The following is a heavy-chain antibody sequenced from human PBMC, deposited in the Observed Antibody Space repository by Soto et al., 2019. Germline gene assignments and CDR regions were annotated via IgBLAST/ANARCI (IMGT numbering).Heavy chain of an antibody. CDR1: GAALNSGNYY. J-gene: IGHJ5*02. D-gene: IGHD2-21*01. CDR3: ARLRIATNNYKWLDP. CDR2: IYVTGAV. V-gene: IGHV4-31*03. Sequence: SETLSLTCSVSGAALNSGNYYWSWIRHVPGKGLEWIGHIYVTGAVDYNPSLRDRITISQDTSERQFSLNLRLVTAADTAVYYCARLRIATNNYKWLDPWGQGTLVTVS.